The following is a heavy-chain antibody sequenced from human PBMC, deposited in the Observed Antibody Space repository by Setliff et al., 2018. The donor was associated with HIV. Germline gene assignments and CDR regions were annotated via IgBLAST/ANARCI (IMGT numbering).Heavy chain of an antibody. CDR1: GIPIDRVYS. D-gene: IGHD3-9*01. Sequence: SETLSLPCGVSGIPIDRVYSWAWIRQPPGKGLEWIGTISHSGSTHYNSPLQGRISISIDTSKNQFSLTLTSVTAADTAMYYCARDRSDYNVLTGFGDFDYWGHGTLVTVSS. CDR3: ARDRSDYNVLTGFGDFDY. CDR2: ISHSGST. J-gene: IGHJ4*01. V-gene: IGHV4-38-2*02.